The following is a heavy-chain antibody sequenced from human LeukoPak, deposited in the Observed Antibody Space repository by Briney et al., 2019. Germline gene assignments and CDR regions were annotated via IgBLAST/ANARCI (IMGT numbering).Heavy chain of an antibody. V-gene: IGHV6-1*01. CDR2: TYYRSKWYN. CDR3: ARTSRDYDILTGYYILDDAFDI. D-gene: IGHD3-9*01. CDR1: GDSVSSNSAA. Sequence: SQTLSLTCAISGDSVSSNSAAWNWIRQSPPRGLEWLGRTYYRSKWYNDYAVSVKSRITINPDTSKNQFSLQLNSVTPKDTAVYYCARTSRDYDILTGYYILDDAFDIWGQGTMVTVSS. J-gene: IGHJ3*02.